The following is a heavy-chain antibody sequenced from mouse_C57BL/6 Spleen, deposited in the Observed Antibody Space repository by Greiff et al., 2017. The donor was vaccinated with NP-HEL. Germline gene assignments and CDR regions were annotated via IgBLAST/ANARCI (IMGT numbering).Heavy chain of an antibody. CDR2: IDPSDSYT. J-gene: IGHJ4*01. CDR3: ARRCSNPYYYAMDY. Sequence: QVQLQQPGAELVKPGASVKLSCKASGYTFTSYWMQWVKQRPGQGLEWIGEIDPSDSYTNYNQKFKGKATLTVDTSSSTAYMQLSSLTSEDSAVYYCARRCSNPYYYAMDYWGQGTSVTVSS. CDR1: GYTFTSYW. D-gene: IGHD2-5*01. V-gene: IGHV1-50*01.